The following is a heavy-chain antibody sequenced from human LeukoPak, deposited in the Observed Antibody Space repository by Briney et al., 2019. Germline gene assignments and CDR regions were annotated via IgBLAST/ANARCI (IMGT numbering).Heavy chain of an antibody. Sequence: GGSLRLSCAASGFTFSSYAMSWVRQAPGKGLEWVSGISGSGGSTYYADSVKGRFTISRDNSKNTLYLQMNSLRAEDTAVYYCAKDGGQRGYYYYIDVWGKGTTVTVSS. CDR3: AKDGGQRGYYYYIDV. CDR2: ISGSGGST. V-gene: IGHV3-23*01. CDR1: GFTFSSYA. J-gene: IGHJ6*03. D-gene: IGHD3-16*01.